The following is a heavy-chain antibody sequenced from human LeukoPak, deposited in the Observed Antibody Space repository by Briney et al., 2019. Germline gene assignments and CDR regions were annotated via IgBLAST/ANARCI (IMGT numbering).Heavy chain of an antibody. J-gene: IGHJ5*02. Sequence: GESLKISFKGSGYSFATYWIGWVRQMPGKGLEWMGIIYPGDSETRYSPSFQGQVTISADKSISTAYLQWGSLKASDTAMYYCARHISSSWYIDPWGQGTLVTVSS. CDR1: GYSFATYW. D-gene: IGHD6-13*01. CDR3: ARHISSSWYIDP. CDR2: IYPGDSET. V-gene: IGHV5-51*01.